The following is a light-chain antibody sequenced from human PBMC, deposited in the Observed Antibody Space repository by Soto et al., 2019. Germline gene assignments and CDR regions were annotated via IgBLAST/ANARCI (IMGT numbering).Light chain of an antibody. CDR2: DVI. V-gene: IGLV2-8*01. Sequence: QSVLTQPPSASGSPGQSVTISCTGTSRDIGGYDFVSWYQQHPGKAPKLLIYDVIKRPSGVPDRFSGSKSGNTASLTVSGLQTDDEADYYCSSYGGSNNLLFGRGTKVTVL. CDR3: SSYGGSNNLL. CDR1: SRDIGGYDF. J-gene: IGLJ2*01.